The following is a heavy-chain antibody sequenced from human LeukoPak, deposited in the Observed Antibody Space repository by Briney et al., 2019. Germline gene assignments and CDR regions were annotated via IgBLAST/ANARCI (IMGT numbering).Heavy chain of an antibody. V-gene: IGHV3-23*01. CDR3: ARDLTYYYDSSGSTDY. D-gene: IGHD3-22*01. CDR1: GFTFSSYA. J-gene: IGHJ4*02. CDR2: ISGSGGRT. Sequence: PGGSLRLSCAASGFTFSSYAMSWVRQAPGKGLEWVSAISGSGGRTYYADSVKGRFTISRDNSKNTLYLQMNSLRAEDTAVYYCARDLTYYYDSSGSTDYWGQGTLVTVSS.